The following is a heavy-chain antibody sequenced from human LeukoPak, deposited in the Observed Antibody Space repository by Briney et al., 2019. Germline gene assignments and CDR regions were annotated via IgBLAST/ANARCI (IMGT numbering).Heavy chain of an antibody. CDR3: ARDFFPVVDSTWYEIGY. D-gene: IGHD2-21*01. CDR2: ISGSGGST. CDR1: GFTFSSYA. Sequence: GGSLRLSCAASGFTFSSYAMSWVRQAPGKGLEWVSAISGSGGSTYYADSVKGRFTISRDNSRNTLYLQMDSLRSEDTAVYYCARDFFPVVDSTWYEIGYWGQGTLVTVSS. J-gene: IGHJ4*02. V-gene: IGHV3-23*01.